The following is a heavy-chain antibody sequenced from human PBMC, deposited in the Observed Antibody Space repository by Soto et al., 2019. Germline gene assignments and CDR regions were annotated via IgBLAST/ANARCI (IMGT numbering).Heavy chain of an antibody. V-gene: IGHV3-23*01. D-gene: IGHD3-3*01. CDR2: ISGSGGST. CDR3: AKDPGSYYDFWSGYFPEGDYYYMDV. Sequence: GGSLRLSCAASGFTFSSYAMSWVRQAPGKGLEWVSAISGSGGSTYYADSVKGRFTISRDNSKNTLYLQMNSLRAEDTAVYYCAKDPGSYYDFWSGYFPEGDYYYMDVWGKGTTVTVSS. J-gene: IGHJ6*03. CDR1: GFTFSSYA.